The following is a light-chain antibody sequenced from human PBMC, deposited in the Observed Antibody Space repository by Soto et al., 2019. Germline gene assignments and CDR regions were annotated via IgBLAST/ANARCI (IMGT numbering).Light chain of an antibody. CDR3: QQSYSTQYT. Sequence: DIQMTQSPSSLSASVGDRVTSTCRASQSISSYLNWYQQKPGKAPKLLIYAASSLQSGVPSRFSGSGSGTDFTLTISSLQPEDFATYYCQQSYSTQYTFGQGTKLESK. CDR2: AAS. J-gene: IGKJ2*01. V-gene: IGKV1-39*01. CDR1: QSISSY.